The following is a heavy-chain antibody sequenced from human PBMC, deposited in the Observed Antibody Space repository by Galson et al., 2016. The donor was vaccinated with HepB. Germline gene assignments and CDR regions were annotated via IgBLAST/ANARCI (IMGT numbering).Heavy chain of an antibody. J-gene: IGHJ4*02. CDR1: GFTFSRFA. CDR2: ISLDGRNQ. CDR3: ARELAAISWGYFDY. V-gene: IGHV3-30*04. Sequence: SLRLSCAASGFTFSRFAIHWVRRAPGKGLEWVAMISLDGRNQYYAESVKGRFTVSRDDSKNTLYLQMSSLRAEDTAVYYCARELAAISWGYFDYWGQGTLVTVSS. D-gene: IGHD5-12*01.